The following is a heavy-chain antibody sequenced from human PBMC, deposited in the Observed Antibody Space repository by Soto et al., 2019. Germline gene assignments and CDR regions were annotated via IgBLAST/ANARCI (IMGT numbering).Heavy chain of an antibody. CDR2: ISPISGTA. V-gene: IGHV1-69*01. CDR1: GGTFSSYA. J-gene: IGHJ6*02. D-gene: IGHD2-2*01. CDR3: ARSQGSSTSLEIYYYYYYGMDV. Sequence: QVQLVQSGAEVKKPGSSVKVSCKASGGTFSSYAISWVRQAPGQGLEWMGGISPISGTANYAQKFQGRVTITADESTSTAYMEPSSLRSEDTAGYYCARSQGSSTSLEIYYYYYYGMDVWGQGTTVTVSS.